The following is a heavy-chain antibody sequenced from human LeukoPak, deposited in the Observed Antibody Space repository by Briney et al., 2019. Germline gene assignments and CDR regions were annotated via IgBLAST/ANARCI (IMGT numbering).Heavy chain of an antibody. CDR1: GFTFSTYN. CDR3: ARDPGGGFSAFDL. V-gene: IGHV3-48*02. D-gene: IGHD4-23*01. CDR2: ISSSASDI. J-gene: IGHJ3*01. Sequence: PGGSLRLSCAASGFTFSTYNINWVRQAPGKGLEWLLYISSSASDIYYADSLRGRFTITRDNVNNSLYLQMNSLRDEDTAVYYCARDPGGGFSAFDLWGQGTMVTVSS.